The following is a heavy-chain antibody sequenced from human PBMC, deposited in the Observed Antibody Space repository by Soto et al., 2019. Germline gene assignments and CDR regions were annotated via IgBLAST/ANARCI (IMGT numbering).Heavy chain of an antibody. CDR3: AKAGASGSFAYYGMDV. D-gene: IGHD3-10*01. CDR1: GFPFSRFG. J-gene: IGHJ6*02. V-gene: IGHV3-30*18. Sequence: QVQLVESGGGVVQPGQSLRLSCTASGFPFSRFGMHWVRQAPGKGLEWLSVISDDGSQKYYGDSVKGRFTISRDNSKSTLYLQTNSLNAEDTAVYWCAKAGASGSFAYYGMDVWGQGTTVTVSS. CDR2: ISDDGSQK.